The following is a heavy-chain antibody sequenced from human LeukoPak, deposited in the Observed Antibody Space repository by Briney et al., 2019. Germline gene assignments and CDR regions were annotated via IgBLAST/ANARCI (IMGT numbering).Heavy chain of an antibody. CDR3: AREPTYYYDSSENYMDV. CDR2: ISGSGGST. Sequence: GGSLRLSCAASGFTFSSYAMSWVRQAPGKGLEWVSGISGSGGSTYYADSVKGRFTISRDNAKNTLYLQMNSLRAEDTAVYYCAREPTYYYDSSENYMDVWGKGTTVTVSS. J-gene: IGHJ6*03. V-gene: IGHV3-23*01. D-gene: IGHD3-22*01. CDR1: GFTFSSYA.